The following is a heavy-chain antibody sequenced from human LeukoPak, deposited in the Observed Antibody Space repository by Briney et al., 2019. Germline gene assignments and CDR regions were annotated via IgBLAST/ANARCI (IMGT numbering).Heavy chain of an antibody. CDR1: GFTFSSYA. J-gene: IGHJ6*02. CDR2: ISYDGSNK. CDR3: ARDRCGDICFYGLDV. V-gene: IGHV3-30-3*01. D-gene: IGHD2-21*01. Sequence: GRSLRLSCAASGFTFSSYAMHWVRQAPGKGLEWVAVISYDGSNKYYADSVKGRFTISRDNSKNTLYLQMNSLRAEDTAVYYCARDRCGDICFYGLDVWGQGTTVSVSS.